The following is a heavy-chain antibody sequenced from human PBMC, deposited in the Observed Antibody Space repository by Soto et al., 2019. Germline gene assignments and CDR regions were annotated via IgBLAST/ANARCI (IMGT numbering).Heavy chain of an antibody. V-gene: IGHV3-74*01. Sequence: EVQLVESGGGLVQPGGSLRLSCAASGFSFSSYWMHWLRQVPGKGLVWVSRINGDGDYTNYADSVKGRFTISRDNAKNTLYLQKNSLRAEDTAVYSCARERGGYSSDFWGQGTLVTVSS. J-gene: IGHJ4*02. CDR2: INGDGDYT. D-gene: IGHD2-15*01. CDR1: GFSFSSYW. CDR3: ARERGGYSSDF.